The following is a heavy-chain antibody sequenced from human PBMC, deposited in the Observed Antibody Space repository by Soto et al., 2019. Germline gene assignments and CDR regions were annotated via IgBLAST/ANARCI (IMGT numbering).Heavy chain of an antibody. Sequence: AKGSCKECRVSFDSKSMPSVRQAPRQRPEWMGIINPSGGSTSYAQKFQGRVTMTRDTSTSTVYMELSSLRSEDTAVYYCARDPLKYSSSWYRGAFDIWGQGTMVTVSS. CDR1: RVSFDSKS. V-gene: IGHV1-46*02. D-gene: IGHD6-13*01. J-gene: IGHJ3*02. CDR3: ARDPLKYSSSWYRGAFDI. CDR2: INPSGGST.